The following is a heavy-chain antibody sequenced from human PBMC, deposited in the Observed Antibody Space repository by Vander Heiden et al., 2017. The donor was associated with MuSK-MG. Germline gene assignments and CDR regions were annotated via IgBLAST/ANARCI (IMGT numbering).Heavy chain of an antibody. V-gene: IGHV4-39*07. Sequence: QLQLEESGPGVVRPSETLSLTCRVSGGSFSSTSEYWGWVSQAPGKGLYWIGSIYYSGITKYSPSLKSRVTISIDTSKKQFSLRLTSVTAADTAVYYCARDQVPFGWGIRYYYGMDVWGQGTTVTVSS. CDR3: ARDQVPFGWGIRYYYGMDV. J-gene: IGHJ6*02. D-gene: IGHD3-3*01. CDR2: IYYSGIT. CDR1: GGSFSSTSEY.